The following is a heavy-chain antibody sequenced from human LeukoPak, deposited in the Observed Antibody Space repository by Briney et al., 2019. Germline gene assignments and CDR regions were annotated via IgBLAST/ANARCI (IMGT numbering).Heavy chain of an antibody. J-gene: IGHJ6*02. CDR1: GFTFDDYA. CDR3: VGSSSSSSWYAYGMDV. Sequence: GGSLRLSCAASGFTFDDYATHWVRQAPGKGLEWVSGISWNSNSMGYADSVKGRFTISRDNAKNSLFLQMNSLRAEDTALYYCVGSSSSSSWYAYGMDVWGQGTTVTVSS. CDR2: ISWNSNSM. V-gene: IGHV3-9*01. D-gene: IGHD6-13*01.